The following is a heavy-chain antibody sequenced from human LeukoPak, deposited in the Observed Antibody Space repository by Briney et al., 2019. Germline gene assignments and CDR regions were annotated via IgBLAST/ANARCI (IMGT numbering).Heavy chain of an antibody. Sequence: GGSRRLSCAASGFTSSNYVMTWVRQAPGKGLQWVSSIGGSGDTTYYADSVKGRFTISRDNSKNTLDLQMNSVRDDDTAVYYCAKQLSRSVAGYQALWGKGTTVTVSS. V-gene: IGHV3-23*01. J-gene: IGHJ6*04. CDR3: AKQLSRSVAGYQAL. D-gene: IGHD6-19*01. CDR1: GFTSSNYV. CDR2: IGGSGDTT.